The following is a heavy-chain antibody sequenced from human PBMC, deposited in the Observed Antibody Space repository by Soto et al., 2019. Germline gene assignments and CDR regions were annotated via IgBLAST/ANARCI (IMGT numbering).Heavy chain of an antibody. V-gene: IGHV4-34*01. CDR1: GGSFSGYY. CDR3: ARGCPSQTAMAKYYFDY. Sequence: LSLTCAVYGGSFSGYYWSWIRQPPGKGLEWIGEINHSGSTNYNPSLKSRVTISVDTSKNQFSLKLSSVTAADTAVYYCARGCPSQTAMAKYYFDYWGQGTLVTVSS. CDR2: INHSGST. J-gene: IGHJ4*02. D-gene: IGHD5-18*01.